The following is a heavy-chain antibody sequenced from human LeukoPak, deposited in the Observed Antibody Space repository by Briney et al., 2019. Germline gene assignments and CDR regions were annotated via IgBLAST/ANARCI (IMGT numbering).Heavy chain of an antibody. CDR1: GYSISSDYY. J-gene: IGHJ5*02. CDR2: VHHSGRT. V-gene: IGHV4-38-2*02. Sequence: SETLSLTCTVSGYSISSDYYWGWIRPPPGKGLEWIGSVHHSGRTYYNPSLKSRVTISVDTSKNHFSLKLNSVTAADTAVYYCARDHLANLASRLFDPWGQGSLVTVSS. CDR3: ARDHLANLASRLFDP. D-gene: IGHD3-3*01.